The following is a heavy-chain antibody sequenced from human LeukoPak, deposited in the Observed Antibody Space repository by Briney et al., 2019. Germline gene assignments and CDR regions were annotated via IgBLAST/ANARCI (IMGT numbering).Heavy chain of an antibody. J-gene: IGHJ5*02. V-gene: IGHV4-38-2*02. D-gene: IGHD2-15*01. CDR1: GNSISSGYY. CDR3: ARVRGYCSGGSCYNWFDP. Sequence: SETLSLTCTVSGNSISSGYYWGWIRPPPGKGLEWIGSIYHSGSTYYNPSLKSRVTISVDTSKNQFSLKLSSVTAADTAVYYCARVRGYCSGGSCYNWFDPWGQGTLVTVSS. CDR2: IYHSGST.